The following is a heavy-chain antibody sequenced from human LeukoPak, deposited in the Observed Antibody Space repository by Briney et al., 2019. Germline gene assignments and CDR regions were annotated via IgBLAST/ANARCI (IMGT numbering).Heavy chain of an antibody. CDR2: INSDGTTT. J-gene: IGHJ3*02. D-gene: IGHD1-7*01. Sequence: GGPLRLSCAASGFTFSSYWMHWVRQAPGKGLVWVSSINSDGTTTTYADSVKGRFTISRDNSKNTLYLQMNSLRAEDTAVYYCARLRYNWNYTDAFDIWGQGTMVTVSS. CDR1: GFTFSSYW. V-gene: IGHV3-74*01. CDR3: ARLRYNWNYTDAFDI.